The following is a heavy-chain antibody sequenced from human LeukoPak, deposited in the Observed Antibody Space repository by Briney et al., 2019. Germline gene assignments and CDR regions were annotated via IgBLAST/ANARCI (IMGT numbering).Heavy chain of an antibody. CDR3: AREVGAFDY. D-gene: IGHD1-26*01. J-gene: IGHJ4*02. CDR2: IYYSGST. V-gene: IGHV4-59*01. Sequence: KPSETLSLTCTVSGGSISSYYWSWIRQPPGKGLEWIGYIYYSGSTNYNPSLKSRVTISVDTSKSQFSLKLSSVTAADTAVYYCAREVGAFDYWGQGTLVTVSS. CDR1: GGSISSYY.